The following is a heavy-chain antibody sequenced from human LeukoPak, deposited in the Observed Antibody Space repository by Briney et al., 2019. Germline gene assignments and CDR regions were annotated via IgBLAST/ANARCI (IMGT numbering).Heavy chain of an antibody. V-gene: IGHV3-23*01. D-gene: IGHD1-1*01. CDR3: AKDTPTTGYHLDS. J-gene: IGHJ4*02. CDR2: ISGSGGNT. CDR1: GLTFSSYA. Sequence: GGSLRLSCAASGLTFSSYAMSWVRQAPGKGLEWVSTISGSGGNTYFADSVKGRFTISRDNSENTLYLQINSLRVEDTAVYYCAKDTPTTGYHLDSWGQGTLVTVSS.